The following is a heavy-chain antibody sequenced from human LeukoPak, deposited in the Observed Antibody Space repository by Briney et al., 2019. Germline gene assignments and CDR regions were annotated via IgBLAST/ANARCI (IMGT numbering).Heavy chain of an antibody. V-gene: IGHV3-33*08. CDR3: ARDDGDVLYYYYGMDV. Sequence: PGRSLRLSCAASGFTFSSYARHWVRQAPGKGLEWVALIWYDGSNKYYADSVKGRFTISRDNSKNTLYLQMNSLRAEDTAVYYCARDDGDVLYYYYGMDVWGQGTTVAVSS. D-gene: IGHD4-17*01. CDR1: GFTFSSYA. CDR2: IWYDGSNK. J-gene: IGHJ6*02.